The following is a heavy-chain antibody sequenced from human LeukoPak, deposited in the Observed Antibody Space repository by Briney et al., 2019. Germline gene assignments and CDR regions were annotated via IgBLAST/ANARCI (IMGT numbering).Heavy chain of an antibody. CDR1: GFSLNTTTLG. Sequence: SDPTLVNPTQTLTLTCTFSGFSLNTTTLGVGWIRQPPGKALEWLALLFWDDDSRLSPSLESRLTITKDTSKNQVVLTMTDMDPVDTATYYCAHATNSHFDYWGQGTLVTVSS. D-gene: IGHD4-23*01. CDR2: LFWDDDS. J-gene: IGHJ4*02. CDR3: AHATNSHFDY. V-gene: IGHV2-5*02.